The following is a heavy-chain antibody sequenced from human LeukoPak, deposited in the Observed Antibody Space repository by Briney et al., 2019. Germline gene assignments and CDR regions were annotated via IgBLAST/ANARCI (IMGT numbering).Heavy chain of an antibody. J-gene: IGHJ4*02. CDR3: ARERMVRGVIIGGEFDY. CDR2: IIPIFGTA. D-gene: IGHD3-10*01. CDR1: GGTFSNYA. Sequence: SVKVSCKASGGTFSNYAISWVRQAPGQGLEWMGGIIPIFGTANYAQKFQGRVTITTDESTSTAYMELSSLRSEDTAVYYCARERMVRGVIIGGEFDYWGQGTLVTVSS. V-gene: IGHV1-69*05.